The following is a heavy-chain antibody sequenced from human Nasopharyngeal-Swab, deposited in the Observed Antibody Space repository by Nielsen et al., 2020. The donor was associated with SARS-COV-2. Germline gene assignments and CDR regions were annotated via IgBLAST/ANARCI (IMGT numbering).Heavy chain of an antibody. CDR3: ARVRHPIWFDP. V-gene: IGHV1-18*01. CDR2: ISSYNDKI. CDR1: GYIFADYG. Sequence: ASVKVSCKASGYIFADYGITWVRQAPGQGLEWMGWISSYNDKINYAQKFQGRVTMTTDTSTNTAYMELRSLRSDDTAVYYCARVRHPIWFDPWGQGTLVTVS. J-gene: IGHJ5*02.